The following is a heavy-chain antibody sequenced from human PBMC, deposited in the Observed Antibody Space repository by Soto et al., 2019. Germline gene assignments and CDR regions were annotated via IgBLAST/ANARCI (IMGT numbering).Heavy chain of an antibody. V-gene: IGHV4-59*01. J-gene: IGHJ5*02. CDR3: ARVATYYDILTGFRPSRFDP. D-gene: IGHD3-9*01. Sequence: SETLSLTCTVSGGSISSYYWSWIRQPPGKGLEWIGYIYYSGSTNYNPSLKSRVTISVDTSKNQFSLKLSSVTAADTAVYYCARVATYYDILTGFRPSRFDPWRQGTLVTVSS. CDR1: GGSISSYY. CDR2: IYYSGST.